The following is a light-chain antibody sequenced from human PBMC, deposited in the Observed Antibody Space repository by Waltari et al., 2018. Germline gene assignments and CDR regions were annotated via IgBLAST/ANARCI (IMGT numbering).Light chain of an antibody. J-gene: IGLJ3*02. CDR1: GSNIGSNS. V-gene: IGLV1-47*01. Sequence: QSVLTQPPSASGTPGQRVTIPCSGSGSNIGSNSLYWYQQFPGSAPKLLMYRNDQRPSGVPDRFSGSKSGTSGSLAISGLRSEDEADYYCAAWDGSLSGWLFGGGTKLTVL. CDR2: RND. CDR3: AAWDGSLSGWL.